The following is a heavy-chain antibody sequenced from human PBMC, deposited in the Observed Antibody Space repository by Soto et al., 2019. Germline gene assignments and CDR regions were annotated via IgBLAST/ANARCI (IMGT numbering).Heavy chain of an antibody. Sequence: GGSLRLSCAASGFTFSNYAMSWVRQAPGKGLEWVSAISGSGGSTYYADSVKGRFTISRDNSKNTLYLQMNILRAEDTAVYYCAKDISGAAAGTIYFQHWGQGTLVTVSS. J-gene: IGHJ1*01. CDR3: AKDISGAAAGTIYFQH. CDR1: GFTFSNYA. D-gene: IGHD6-13*01. V-gene: IGHV3-23*01. CDR2: ISGSGGST.